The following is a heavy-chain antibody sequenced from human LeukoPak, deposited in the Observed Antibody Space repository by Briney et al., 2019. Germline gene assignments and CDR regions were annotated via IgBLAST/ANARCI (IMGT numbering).Heavy chain of an antibody. V-gene: IGHV1-2*02. Sequence: ASVKVSCKASGYSFTGHYIHWVRQVPGQGLEWMGWINPNSGGTSFAQKFQGRVTMTRDTSITTAFMELSSPRSDDTAVYYCARDADCTSTSCYVGYWGQGTLVTVSP. CDR2: INPNSGGT. J-gene: IGHJ4*02. D-gene: IGHD2-2*01. CDR3: ARDADCTSTSCYVGY. CDR1: GYSFTGHY.